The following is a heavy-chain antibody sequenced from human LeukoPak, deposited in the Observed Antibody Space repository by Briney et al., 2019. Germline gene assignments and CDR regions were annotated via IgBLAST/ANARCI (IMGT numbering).Heavy chain of an antibody. D-gene: IGHD4-11*01. J-gene: IGHJ6*03. Sequence: ASVKVSCQVSGYTLTELSMHWVRQAPGKGLEWMGGFDPEDGETIYAQKFQGRVTMTEDTSTDTAYMELSSLRSEDTAVYYCARSSYSNYSPDYYYYMDVWGKGTTVTVSS. CDR1: GYTLTELS. CDR2: FDPEDGET. V-gene: IGHV1-24*01. CDR3: ARSSYSNYSPDYYYYMDV.